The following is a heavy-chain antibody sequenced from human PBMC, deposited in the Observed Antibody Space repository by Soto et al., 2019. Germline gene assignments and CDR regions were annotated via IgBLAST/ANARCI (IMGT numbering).Heavy chain of an antibody. CDR3: ARGGAAAAGVLDY. V-gene: IGHV1-69*01. CDR1: GGTFSSYA. D-gene: IGHD6-13*01. CDR2: IIPIFGTA. J-gene: IGHJ4*02. Sequence: QVQLVQSGAEVKKPGSSVKVSCKASGGTFSSYAISWVRQAPGQGLEWRGGIIPIFGTANYAQKFQGRVTITADESTRTAYMGLSSLRSEDTDVYYCARGGAAAAGVLDYWGQGTLVTVSS.